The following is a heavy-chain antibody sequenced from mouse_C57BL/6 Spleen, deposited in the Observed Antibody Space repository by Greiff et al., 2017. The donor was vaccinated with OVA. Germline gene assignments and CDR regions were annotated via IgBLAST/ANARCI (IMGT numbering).Heavy chain of an antibody. CDR1: GYSFTGYY. Sequence: VQLKQSGPELVKPGASVKISCKASGYSFTGYYMNWVKQSPEKSLEWIGEINPSTGGTTYNQKFKAKATLTVDKSSSTAYMQLKSLTSEDSAVYYCARSSKTGTAWFAYWGQGTLVTVSA. V-gene: IGHV1-42*01. J-gene: IGHJ3*01. CDR3: ARSSKTGTAWFAY. CDR2: INPSTGGT. D-gene: IGHD4-1*01.